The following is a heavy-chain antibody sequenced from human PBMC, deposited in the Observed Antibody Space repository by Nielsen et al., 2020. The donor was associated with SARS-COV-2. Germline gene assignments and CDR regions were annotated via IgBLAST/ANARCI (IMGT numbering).Heavy chain of an antibody. CDR3: ARWLTGTGDY. D-gene: IGHD1-20*01. V-gene: IGHV4-31*03. CDR1: GGSISSGGYY. J-gene: IGHJ4*02. Sequence: SETLSLTCTVSGGSISSGGYYWSWIRQHPGKGLEWIGYIYYSGSTYYNPSLKSRVTISVDTSKNQFSLKPSSVTAAGTAVYYCARWLTGTGDYWGQGTLVTVSS. CDR2: IYYSGST.